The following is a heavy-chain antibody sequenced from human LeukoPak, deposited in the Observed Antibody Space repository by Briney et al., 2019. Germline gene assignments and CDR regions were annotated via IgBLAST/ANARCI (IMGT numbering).Heavy chain of an antibody. CDR1: GFTVTSSY. CDR2: IYSGGAT. CDR3: ARQAAAATPFHY. J-gene: IGHJ4*02. Sequence: GGSLRLSCAASGFTVTSSYMSWFRQAPGKGLEWVSIIYSGGATYYADSVKGRIAISRDNSKNTLYLHMNGLRPEDTAMYYCARQAAAATPFHYWGQGSLVTVSS. V-gene: IGHV3-66*02. D-gene: IGHD6-13*01.